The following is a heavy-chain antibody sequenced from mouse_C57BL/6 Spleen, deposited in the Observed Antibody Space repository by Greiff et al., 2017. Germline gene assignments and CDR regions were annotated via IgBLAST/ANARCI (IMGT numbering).Heavy chain of an antibody. CDR3: AREHWDGFAY. CDR2: ISYDGSN. V-gene: IGHV3-6*01. J-gene: IGHJ3*01. D-gene: IGHD4-1*01. Sequence: EVKLVESGPGLVKPSQSLSLTCSVTGYSITSGYYWNWIRQFPGNKLEWMGYISYDGSNNYNPSLKNRISITRDTSKNQFFLKLNSVTTEDTATYYCAREHWDGFAYWGQGTLVTVSA. CDR1: GYSITSGYY.